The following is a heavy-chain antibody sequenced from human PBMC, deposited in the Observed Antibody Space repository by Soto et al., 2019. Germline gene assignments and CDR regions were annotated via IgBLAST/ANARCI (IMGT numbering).Heavy chain of an antibody. D-gene: IGHD6-19*01. CDR2: IIAGGGST. CDR3: ARGRFSSGPSTYDY. J-gene: IGHJ4*02. V-gene: IGHV3-23*01. Sequence: GGSLRLSCAASRFTFSSSPMSWVRRAPGKGLEWVSAIIAGGGSTYYAESVKGRFTISRDTSKSTLYLQMNSLRAEDTAVYYCARGRFSSGPSTYDYWGQGTLVTVS. CDR1: RFTFSSSP.